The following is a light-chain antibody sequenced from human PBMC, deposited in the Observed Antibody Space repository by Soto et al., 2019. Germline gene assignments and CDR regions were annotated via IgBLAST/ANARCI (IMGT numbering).Light chain of an antibody. CDR2: DAS. V-gene: IGKV3-20*01. CDR3: QQYVNFVWT. J-gene: IGKJ1*01. Sequence: IVLTQSPGTLSFSPGVRATLSCRTSQRVSTSKLAWYQQRPGQAPRLLMYDASRRATGIPDRFSGSGSGTDFTLTISRLEPEDVAVYYCQQYVNFVWTFGQGTKVDIK. CDR1: QRVSTSK.